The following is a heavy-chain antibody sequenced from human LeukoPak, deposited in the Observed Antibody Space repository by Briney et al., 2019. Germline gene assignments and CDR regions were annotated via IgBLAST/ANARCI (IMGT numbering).Heavy chain of an antibody. CDR1: GFTFSSYS. Sequence: GGSLRLSCAASGFTFSSYSMNWVRQAPGKGLEWVSSISSSSSYIYYADSVKGRFTISRDSAKNSLYLQMNSLRAEDTAVYYCARSVVAATPYFDYWGQGTLVTVSS. CDR3: ARSVVAATPYFDY. CDR2: ISSSSSYI. V-gene: IGHV3-21*01. D-gene: IGHD2-15*01. J-gene: IGHJ4*02.